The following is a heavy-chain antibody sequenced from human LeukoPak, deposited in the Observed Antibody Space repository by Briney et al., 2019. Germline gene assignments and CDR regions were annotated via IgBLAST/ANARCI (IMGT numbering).Heavy chain of an antibody. D-gene: IGHD2-15*01. CDR2: INSDGSST. J-gene: IGHJ4*02. CDR1: GFTFSSYW. CDR3: ASGRYNSGGYFFDY. V-gene: IGHV3-74*01. Sequence: GGSLRLSCAASGFTFSSYWIHWVRHARGKALVWVSRINSDGSSTSYADSVKGRFTISRDNAKNTLYLQMNSLRAEDTAVYFCASGRYNSGGYFFDYWGQGTLVTVSS.